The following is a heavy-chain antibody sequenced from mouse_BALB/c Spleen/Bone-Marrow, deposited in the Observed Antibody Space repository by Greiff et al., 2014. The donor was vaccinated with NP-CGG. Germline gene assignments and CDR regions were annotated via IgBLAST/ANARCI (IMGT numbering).Heavy chain of an antibody. J-gene: IGHJ4*01. Sequence: EVQLQQSGTVLARPGASVKMSCKASGYTFTIYWMHWVKQRPGQGLEWIGAIYPGNSDTSYNQKFKGKAKLAAVTSTSTAYMELSSLTNEDSEVYYCTKSMGFYYAMDYWGQGTSVTVSS. CDR1: GYTFTIYW. V-gene: IGHV1-5*01. CDR3: TKSMGFYYAMDY. CDR2: IYPGNSDT. D-gene: IGHD2-3*01.